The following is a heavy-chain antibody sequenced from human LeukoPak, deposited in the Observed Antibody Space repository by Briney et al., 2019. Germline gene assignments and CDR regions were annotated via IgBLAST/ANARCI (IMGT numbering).Heavy chain of an antibody. V-gene: IGHV3-21*01. J-gene: IGHJ4*02. CDR2: ISSSGTYV. D-gene: IGHD6-19*01. CDR1: GFTFSSYS. Sequence: PGGSLRLSCAASGFTFSSYSMNWVRQAPGKGLEWVSSISSSGTYVYYADSVKGRFTISRDNAKNSLSLQMNSLRAEDTAVYYCARVFSGWYFYFDNWGQGTLVTVSS. CDR3: ARVFSGWYFYFDN.